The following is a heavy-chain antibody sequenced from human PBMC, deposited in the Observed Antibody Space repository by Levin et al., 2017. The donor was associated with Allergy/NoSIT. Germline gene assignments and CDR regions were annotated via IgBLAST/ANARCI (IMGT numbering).Heavy chain of an antibody. CDR3: ATGGTLTAPYYYGMDV. CDR2: IWYDGSHQ. D-gene: IGHD2-21*02. Sequence: PGGSLRLSCAASGFTFSSCGMHWVRQAPGKGLDWVAVIWYDGSHQYYADSVKGRFTISRDNSKNTLYLQMNSLRAEDTAVYYCATGGTLTAPYYYGMDVWGQGTTVTVSS. CDR1: GFTFSSCG. V-gene: IGHV3-33*01. J-gene: IGHJ6*02.